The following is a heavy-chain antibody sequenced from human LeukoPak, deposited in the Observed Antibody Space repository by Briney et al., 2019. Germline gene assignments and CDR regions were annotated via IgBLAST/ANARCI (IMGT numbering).Heavy chain of an antibody. D-gene: IGHD6-19*01. CDR1: GYTFTGYY. Sequence: VASVKVSCKASGYTFTGYYMHWVRQAPGQGLEWMGWINPNSGGTSYAQKFQGRVTMTRDMSISTAYMELSRLRSDDTAVYYCARSIAVAGTVADYWGQGTLVTVSS. CDR3: ARSIAVAGTVADY. CDR2: INPNSGGT. V-gene: IGHV1-2*02. J-gene: IGHJ4*02.